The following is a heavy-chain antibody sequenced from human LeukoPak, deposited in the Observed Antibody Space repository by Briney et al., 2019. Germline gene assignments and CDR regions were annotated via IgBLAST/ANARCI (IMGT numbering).Heavy chain of an antibody. J-gene: IGHJ4*02. CDR3: ASRGYSYGSDY. CDR1: GGSISSSNW. Sequence: SETLSLTCTVSGGSISSSNWWSWVRQPPGKGLEWIGEIYHSGSTNYNPSLKSRVTISVDTSKNQFSLKLSSVTAADTAVYYCASRGYSYGSDYWGQGTLVTVSS. D-gene: IGHD5-18*01. V-gene: IGHV4-4*02. CDR2: IYHSGST.